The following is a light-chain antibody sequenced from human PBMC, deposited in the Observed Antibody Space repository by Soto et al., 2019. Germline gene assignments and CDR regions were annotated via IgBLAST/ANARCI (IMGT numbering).Light chain of an antibody. CDR3: QQYNRYSTWT. Sequence: DIQMTQSPSTLSASVGDSVTITCRASQSISRWLAWYQQKPGKAPKVLIWDATTLHRGVPSRFSGSGSGTEFTLTISSLQPHDFATYYCQQYNRYSTWTLGQGTKVDIK. V-gene: IGKV1-5*01. J-gene: IGKJ1*01. CDR1: QSISRW. CDR2: DAT.